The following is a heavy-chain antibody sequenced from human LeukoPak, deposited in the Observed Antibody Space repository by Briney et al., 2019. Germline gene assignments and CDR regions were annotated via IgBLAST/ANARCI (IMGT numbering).Heavy chain of an antibody. CDR3: TTDYTSGNPY. CDR2: IKSKTDGGTR. CDR1: GFTFSSYN. D-gene: IGHD3-10*01. J-gene: IGHJ4*02. Sequence: GGSLRLSCAASGFTFSSYNMNWVRQAPGKGLEWVGRIKSKTDGGTRDYAAPVKVRFTISRDDSKNTLYLQMNSLKTEDTAVYYCTTDYTSGNPYWGQGTLVTVSS. V-gene: IGHV3-15*01.